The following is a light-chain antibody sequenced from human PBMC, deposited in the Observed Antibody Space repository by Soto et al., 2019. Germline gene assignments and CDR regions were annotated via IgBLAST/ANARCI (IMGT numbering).Light chain of an antibody. CDR3: EMYNIAPLIT. Sequence: DIQMIQSPSSLSAYVGARVTISCRASQDIGNHLAWYQQKPGTVPKLLIHAASTLQSGVPSSFSGSGSGTDFTLTISSLQPEDVATYFCEMYNIAPLITFGQGTRLEIK. V-gene: IGKV1-27*01. CDR1: QDIGNH. J-gene: IGKJ5*01. CDR2: AAS.